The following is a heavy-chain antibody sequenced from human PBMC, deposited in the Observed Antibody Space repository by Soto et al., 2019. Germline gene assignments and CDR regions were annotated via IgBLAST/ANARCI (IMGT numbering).Heavy chain of an antibody. J-gene: IGHJ4*02. CDR2: IYYSGTT. D-gene: IGHD2-15*01. V-gene: IGHV4-30-4*01. Sequence: QVQLQESGPGLVKPSQTLSLTCTVSGGSISSGDYYWSWIRQPPGNGLESIGYIYYSGTTYYNPTLKCRVTISVDTSKNQFSLKLSAVTAADTAVYYCAARGTTTYCSGGSCYARGFDYWGPGTLVTVSS. CDR1: GGSISSGDYY. CDR3: AARGTTTYCSGGSCYARGFDY.